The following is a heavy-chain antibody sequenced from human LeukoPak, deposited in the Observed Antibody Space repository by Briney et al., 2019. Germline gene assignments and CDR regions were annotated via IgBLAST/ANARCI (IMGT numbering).Heavy chain of an antibody. Sequence: SVKVSCKASGGTFSSYAISWVRQAPGQGLEWMGGIIPIFGTANYAQKFQGRVTITTDESTSTAYMELSSLRSEDTAVYYCARGLMTDYYDSSGLYSGFDPWGQGTLVTVSS. CDR3: ARGLMTDYYDSSGLYSGFDP. J-gene: IGHJ5*02. CDR2: IIPIFGTA. D-gene: IGHD3-22*01. V-gene: IGHV1-69*05. CDR1: GGTFSSYA.